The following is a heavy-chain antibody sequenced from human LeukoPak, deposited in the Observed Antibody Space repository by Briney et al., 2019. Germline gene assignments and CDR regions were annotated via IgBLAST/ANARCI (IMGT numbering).Heavy chain of an antibody. CDR2: IYYSGST. J-gene: IGHJ6*03. Sequence: SETLSLTCTVSGGSISTTSYYWGWIRQPPGKGLEWIGSIYYSGSTYYNPSLKSRVTISVDTSKNQFSLKLSSVTAADTAVYYCARSYYHYYYYMDVWGKGTTVTVSS. V-gene: IGHV4-39*07. CDR3: ARSYYHYYYYMDV. CDR1: GGSISTTSYY.